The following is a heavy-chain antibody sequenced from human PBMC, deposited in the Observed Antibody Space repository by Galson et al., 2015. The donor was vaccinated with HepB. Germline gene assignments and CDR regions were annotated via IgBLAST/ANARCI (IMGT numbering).Heavy chain of an antibody. D-gene: IGHD2-15*01. J-gene: IGHJ4*02. CDR2: IIPILGIA. CDR1: GGTFSSYT. V-gene: IGHV1-69*02. CDR3: ARRGHYCSGGSCYPAFDY. Sequence: SVKVSCKASGGTFSSYTISWVRQAPGQGLEWMGRIIPILGIANYAQKFQGRVTITADKSTSTACMELSSLRSEDTAVYYCARRGHYCSGGSCYPAFDYWGQGTLVTVSS.